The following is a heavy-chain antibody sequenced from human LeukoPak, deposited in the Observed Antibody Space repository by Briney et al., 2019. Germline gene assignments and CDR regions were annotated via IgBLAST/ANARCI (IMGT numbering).Heavy chain of an antibody. V-gene: IGHV4-4*02. CDR2: IHHSGST. J-gene: IGHJ3*02. CDR1: GDSVGSSIW. CDR3: ARKYSGSYYDFGAFDI. D-gene: IGHD1-26*01. Sequence: PSETLSLTCDVSGDSVGSSIWWSWVRQPPGKGLEWIGEIHHSGSTTYNPSLKSRLTISVDKSKNQFSLKLSSVTAADTAVYYCARKYSGSYYDFGAFDIWGQGTMVTVSS.